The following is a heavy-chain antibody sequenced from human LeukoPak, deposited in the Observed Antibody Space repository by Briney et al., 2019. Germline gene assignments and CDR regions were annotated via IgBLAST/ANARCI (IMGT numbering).Heavy chain of an antibody. CDR1: GFTFSIYA. Sequence: PGGSLRLSCAASGFTFSIYAMSWVRQAPGKGLEWVSAISGSGGSIYYADSVKGRFTISRDNSKNTLYLQMNSLRAEDTAVYYYAKEALTMTTMSDAFDIWGQGTMVTVSS. CDR3: AKEALTMTTMSDAFDI. V-gene: IGHV3-23*01. D-gene: IGHD3-22*01. CDR2: ISGSGGSI. J-gene: IGHJ3*02.